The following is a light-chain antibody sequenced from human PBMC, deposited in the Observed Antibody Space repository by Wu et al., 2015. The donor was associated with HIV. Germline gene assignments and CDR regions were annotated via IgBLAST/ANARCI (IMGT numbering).Light chain of an antibody. J-gene: IGKJ2*01. CDR2: SAS. V-gene: IGKV3-20*01. CDR3: QHYGNSYT. Sequence: EIVLTQSPGTLSLSPGERATLSCRASQSVRGTNLAWYHHKPGQAPRLLIYSASNRATDIPDRFSGGGSGTDFTLTTSGLEPEDFAVYYCQHYGNSYTFSQGTRLEIK. CDR1: QSVRGTN.